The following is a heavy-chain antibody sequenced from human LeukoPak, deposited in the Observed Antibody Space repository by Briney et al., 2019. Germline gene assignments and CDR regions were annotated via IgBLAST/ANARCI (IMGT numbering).Heavy chain of an antibody. J-gene: IGHJ5*02. Sequence: SETLSLTCTVSGGSISSYYWSWIRQPPGKGLXXXXXXYYSGSTNYNPSLKSRVTISVDTSKNQFSLKLSSVTAADTAVYYCARVEPGGYCSSTSCPADWFDPWGQGTLVTVSS. CDR2: XYYSGST. CDR1: GGSISSYY. V-gene: IGHV4-59*01. CDR3: ARVEPGGYCSSTSCPADWFDP. D-gene: IGHD2-2*01.